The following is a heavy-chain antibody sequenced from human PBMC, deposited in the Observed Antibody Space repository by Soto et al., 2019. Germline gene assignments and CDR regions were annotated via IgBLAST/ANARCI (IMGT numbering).Heavy chain of an antibody. CDR2: ILYDGSKK. V-gene: IGHV3-30*03. CDR3: AREGPGLYAINSIDY. D-gene: IGHD2-8*01. Sequence: QVQLVESGGGVVQPGRSLRLSCAASGFTFSSYAMHWVRQAPGKGLEWVTVILYDGSKKYYVDSAKGRFTVSRDNSKNTLSLQMNSLRAEDTAVYYCAREGPGLYAINSIDYWGQGTLVTVSS. CDR1: GFTFSSYA. J-gene: IGHJ4*02.